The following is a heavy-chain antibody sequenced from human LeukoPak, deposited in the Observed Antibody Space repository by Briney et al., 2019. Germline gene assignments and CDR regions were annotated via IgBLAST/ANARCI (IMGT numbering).Heavy chain of an antibody. J-gene: IGHJ1*01. CDR2: IRWNSWSI. D-gene: IGHD3-22*01. V-gene: IGHV3-9*01. Sequence: AGGSLRLSCAASGFTFDDYAMHWVPQAPGKGLEWVSGIRWNSWSIGYADFVQGRFTISIDNAKIALYLQMNSLRAEDTALYYCAKDARPLYYDSSGYYYQHWGQGTLVTVSS. CDR3: AKDARPLYYDSSGYYYQH. CDR1: GFTFDDYA.